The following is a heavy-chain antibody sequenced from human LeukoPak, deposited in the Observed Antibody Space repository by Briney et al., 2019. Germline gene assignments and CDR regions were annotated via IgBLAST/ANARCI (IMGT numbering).Heavy chain of an antibody. J-gene: IGHJ3*02. CDR1: GYTFTSYG. Sequence: ASVKVSCKASGYTFTSYGISWVRQAPGQELEWMGWINPNSGGTNYAQKFQGRVTMTRDTSISTAYMELSRLRSDDTAVYYCAREANDAFDIWGQGTMVTVSS. CDR2: INPNSGGT. CDR3: AREANDAFDI. V-gene: IGHV1-2*02.